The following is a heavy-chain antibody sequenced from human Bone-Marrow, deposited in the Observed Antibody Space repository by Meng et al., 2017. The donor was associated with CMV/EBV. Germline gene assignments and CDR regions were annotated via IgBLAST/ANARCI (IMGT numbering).Heavy chain of an antibody. CDR1: GFTFDDYA. V-gene: IGHV3-9*01. CDR2: ISWNSGSI. J-gene: IGHJ6*02. D-gene: IGHD3-10*01. CDR3: ARVGEGSGSSGGMDV. Sequence: SLKISCAASGFTFDDYAMHWVRQAPGKGLEWVSGISWNSGSIGYADSVKGRFTISRDNAKNSLYLQMNSLRAEDTDLYYCARVGEGSGSSGGMDVWGQGSTVTVSS.